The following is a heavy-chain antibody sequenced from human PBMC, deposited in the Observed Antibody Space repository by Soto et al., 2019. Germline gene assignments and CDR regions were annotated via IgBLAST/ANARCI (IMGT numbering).Heavy chain of an antibody. CDR3: VREGRGSFDF. CDR1: GFIFTNYA. J-gene: IGHJ3*01. V-gene: IGHV3-23*01. CDR2: IGGRGNSA. D-gene: IGHD5-12*01. Sequence: GGSLRLSCAASGFIFTNYAMNWVRQAPGKGLEWVSVIGGRGNSAYYADSVQGRFTISRDNSKNTLSLQMSSLTADDTAIYYCVREGRGSFDFWGRGTMVTISS.